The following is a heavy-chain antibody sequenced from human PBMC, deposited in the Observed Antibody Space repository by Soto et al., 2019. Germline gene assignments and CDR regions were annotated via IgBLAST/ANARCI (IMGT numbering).Heavy chain of an antibody. CDR3: TKHSGGPPYFFGINV. CDR1: GFPINSST. D-gene: IGHD2-15*01. CDR2: ITVAGGRT. Sequence: GGSLRLSCAASGFPINSSTMSWVRQAPEKGLEWVSSITVAGGRTYYADSVKGRFTISRDNSKNTLYLQMHSLQAEDTAIYYYTKHSGGPPYFFGINVWGQGTAVTVSS. V-gene: IGHV3-23*01. J-gene: IGHJ6*02.